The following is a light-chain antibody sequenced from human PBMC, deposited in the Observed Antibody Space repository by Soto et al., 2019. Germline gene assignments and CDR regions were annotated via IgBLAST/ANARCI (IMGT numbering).Light chain of an antibody. CDR3: QQYNDGFPYT. V-gene: IGKV1-5*03. Sequence: IQMTQSPSSVSASVGDRVILTCRASQRISSWLAWYQQKPGTAPKLLIYKASTLESGVPSRFSGIRSGTEFTLSVSSLQPDDFATYYCQQYNDGFPYTFGQGTKLEIK. J-gene: IGKJ2*01. CDR1: QRISSW. CDR2: KAS.